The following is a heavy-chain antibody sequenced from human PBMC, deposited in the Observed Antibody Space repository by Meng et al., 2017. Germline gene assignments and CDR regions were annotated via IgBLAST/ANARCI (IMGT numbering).Heavy chain of an antibody. V-gene: IGHV1-2*02. CDR3: ARHWFGESEIS. CDR1: GYTLPGYY. D-gene: IGHD3-10*01. J-gene: IGHJ4*02. Sequence: QAVQAGAEVQKHGASVKVSSTASGYTLPGYYMPWVRQAPGKGLEWMGWINPNSGGTNYAQKFQGRVTMTRDTSISTAYMELSRLRSDDTAVYYCARHWFGESEISWGQGTLVTVSS. CDR2: INPNSGGT.